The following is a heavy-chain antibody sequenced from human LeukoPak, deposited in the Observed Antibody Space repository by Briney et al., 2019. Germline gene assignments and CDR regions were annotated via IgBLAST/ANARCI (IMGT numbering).Heavy chain of an antibody. D-gene: IGHD3-3*01. Sequence: SETLSLTCTVSDYSISSGYFWTWIRQPPGKGLEWIGSIFHTGSSYYNPSLKSPVAISVDTSKNQFSLELSSVTAADTAVYYSARDLGLTISDNWFDPWGQGTLVTVSS. CDR1: DYSISSGYF. J-gene: IGHJ5*02. CDR3: ARDLGLTISDNWFDP. CDR2: IFHTGSS. V-gene: IGHV4-38-2*02.